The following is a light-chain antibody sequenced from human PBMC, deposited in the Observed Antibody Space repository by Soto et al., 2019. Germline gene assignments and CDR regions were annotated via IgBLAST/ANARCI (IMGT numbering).Light chain of an antibody. CDR1: SSDVGGYNY. CDR2: EVN. CDR3: SSYAGSSNV. J-gene: IGLJ1*01. Sequence: QSALTQPPSASGSPGQSVAISCTGTSSDVGGYNYVSWYQQHPGKAPKLMIYEVNKRHSGVPDRFSGSKSGNTASLTVSGLQAEDEAAYYCSSYAGSSNVFGTGTKVTVL. V-gene: IGLV2-8*01.